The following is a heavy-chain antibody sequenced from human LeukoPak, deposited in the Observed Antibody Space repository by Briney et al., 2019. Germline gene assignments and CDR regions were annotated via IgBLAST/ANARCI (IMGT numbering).Heavy chain of an antibody. CDR1: GYTFTSYY. Sequence: ASVKVSCKASGYTFTSYYMHWVRQAPGQGLEWMGIINPSGGSTSYAQKFQGRVTMTRDTSTSTAYMELSSLTSEDTAVYYCAKSLPDIAAHWGQGTLVSVTS. V-gene: IGHV1-46*01. CDR2: INPSGGST. CDR3: AKSLPDIAAH. J-gene: IGHJ4*02. D-gene: IGHD6-6*01.